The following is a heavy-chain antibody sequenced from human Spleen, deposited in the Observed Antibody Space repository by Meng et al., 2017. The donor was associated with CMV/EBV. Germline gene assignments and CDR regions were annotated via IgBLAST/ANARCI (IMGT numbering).Heavy chain of an antibody. D-gene: IGHD3-3*01. CDR1: GFTFSVYS. J-gene: IGHJ3*02. V-gene: IGHV3-48*04. CDR2: ISGTSNTI. Sequence: GGSLRLSCAASGFTFSVYSMNWVRQAPGKGLEWVSYISGTSNTIYYADSVKGRFTISRDNAKNTLYLQMNSLRAEDTAVYYCARDGGNAFDIWGQGTMVTVSS. CDR3: ARDGGNAFDI.